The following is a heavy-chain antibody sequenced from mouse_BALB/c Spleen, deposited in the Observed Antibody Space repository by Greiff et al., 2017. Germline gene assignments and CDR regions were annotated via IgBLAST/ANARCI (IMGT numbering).Heavy chain of an antibody. D-gene: IGHD2-4*01. Sequence: EVQLQQSGAELVKPGASVKLSCTASGFNINDSYMHWVKQRPEQGLEWIGRIDPANGNTKYDPKFQGKATITADTSSNTAYLQLSSLTSEDTAVYYCARSDDYGRFAYWGQGTLVTVSA. CDR3: ARSDDYGRFAY. CDR1: GFNINDSY. J-gene: IGHJ3*01. CDR2: IDPANGNT. V-gene: IGHV14-3*02.